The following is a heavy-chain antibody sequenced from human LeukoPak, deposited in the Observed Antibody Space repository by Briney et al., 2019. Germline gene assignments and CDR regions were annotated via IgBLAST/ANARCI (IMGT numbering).Heavy chain of an antibody. Sequence: ASVKVSCKASGYTFTGYYMHWVRQAPGQGLEWMGWTNPNSGGTNYAQKFQGRVTMTRDTSISTAYMELSRLRSDDTAVYYCARDDPDYYDSSGYYYWGQGTLVTVSS. D-gene: IGHD3-22*01. CDR3: ARDDPDYYDSSGYYY. V-gene: IGHV1-2*02. CDR2: TNPNSGGT. J-gene: IGHJ4*02. CDR1: GYTFTGYY.